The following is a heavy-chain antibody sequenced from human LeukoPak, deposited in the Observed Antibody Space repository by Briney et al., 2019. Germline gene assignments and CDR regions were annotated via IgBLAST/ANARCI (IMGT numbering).Heavy chain of an antibody. Sequence: SETLSLTCTVSGGSISSSSYYWGWIRQPPGKGPEWIGSIYYSGTTNYNPSLRSRVTISVDTPKNQFSLKLSSVTAADTAVYYCASLTTVTSFAPLDYWGQGTLVTVSS. J-gene: IGHJ4*02. V-gene: IGHV4-39*01. CDR3: ASLTTVTSFAPLDY. CDR2: IYYSGTT. D-gene: IGHD4-17*01. CDR1: GGSISSSSYY.